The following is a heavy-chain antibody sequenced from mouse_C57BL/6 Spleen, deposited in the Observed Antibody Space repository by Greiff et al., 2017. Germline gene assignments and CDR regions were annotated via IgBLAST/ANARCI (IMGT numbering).Heavy chain of an antibody. Sequence: EVKLMESGGDLVKPGGSLKLSCAASGFTFSSYGMSWVRQTPDKRLGWVATISSGGSYTYYPDSVKGRFTISRDTAKNTLYLQMSSLKSEDTAMYYCARSHYYGSSYGAMDYWGQGTSVTVSS. CDR2: ISSGGSYT. CDR1: GFTFSSYG. CDR3: ARSHYYGSSYGAMDY. V-gene: IGHV5-6*01. J-gene: IGHJ4*01. D-gene: IGHD1-1*01.